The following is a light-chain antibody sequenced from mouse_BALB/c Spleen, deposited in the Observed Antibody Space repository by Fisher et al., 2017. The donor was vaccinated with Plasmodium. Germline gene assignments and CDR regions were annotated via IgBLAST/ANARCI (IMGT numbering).Light chain of an antibody. CDR3: QQSNSWPLT. J-gene: IGKJ5*01. CDR2: YTS. V-gene: IGKV5-43*01. Sequence: DIVITQTPATLSVTPGDSVSLSCRASQSIANNLHWYQQKLHGSPRLLINYTSQSISGIPSRISGSGSGTDFTLIINSVETEDFGIYFCQQSNSWPLTFGAGTKLEPK. CDR1: QSIANN.